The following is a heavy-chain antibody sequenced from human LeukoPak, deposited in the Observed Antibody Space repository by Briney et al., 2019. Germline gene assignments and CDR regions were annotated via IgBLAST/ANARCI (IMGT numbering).Heavy chain of an antibody. CDR1: GGSFSGYY. D-gene: IGHD3-16*02. J-gene: IGHJ4*02. CDR3: ARASILGYIDY. Sequence: SETLSLTCAVYGGSFSGYYWSWIRQPPGKGLEWIGEINHSGSTNYNPSLKSRVTISVDTSKNQFSLKLSSVTAADTAVYYCARASILGYIDYWGQGTLVTVSS. CDR2: INHSGST. V-gene: IGHV4-34*01.